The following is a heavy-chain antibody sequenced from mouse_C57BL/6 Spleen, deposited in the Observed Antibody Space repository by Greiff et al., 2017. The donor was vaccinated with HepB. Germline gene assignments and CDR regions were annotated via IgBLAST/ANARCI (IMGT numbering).Heavy chain of an antibody. Sequence: EVMLVESGGDLVKPGGSLKLSCAASGFTFSSYGMSWVRQTPDKRLEWVATISSGGSYTYYPHSVKGRFTISRDNAKNTLYLQMSSLKSEDTAMYYCARPPTVEAMDYWGQGTSVTVSS. CDR2: ISSGGSYT. CDR1: GFTFSSYG. CDR3: ARPPTVEAMDY. J-gene: IGHJ4*01. D-gene: IGHD1-1*01. V-gene: IGHV5-6*01.